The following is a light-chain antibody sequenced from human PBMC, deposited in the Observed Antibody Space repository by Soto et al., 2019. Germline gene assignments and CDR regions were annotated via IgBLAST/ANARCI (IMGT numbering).Light chain of an antibody. CDR1: QSINIY. Sequence: QMTPSPSSLSASVGDSVTVTCRASQSINIYLNWYQQKPGKAPTLLIYGASSLQSGVPSRFTGGGSRTDFTLNISSLQPEDFATYYCQQSYRSPYTFGQGTKLEIK. J-gene: IGKJ2*01. V-gene: IGKV1-39*01. CDR3: QQSYRSPYT. CDR2: GAS.